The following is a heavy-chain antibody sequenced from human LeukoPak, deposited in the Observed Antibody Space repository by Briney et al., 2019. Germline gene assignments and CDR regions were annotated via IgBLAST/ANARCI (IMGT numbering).Heavy chain of an antibody. D-gene: IGHD3-3*01. Sequence: SETLSLTCTVSGGSFITSSYSWGWIRQSPGKGLEWIGTIYYSGNTYYNPSLKSRVTISVDTSKKQFFLKLRSVTAADTAVYYCARHPLFFASFQTDNWFDPWGQGTLVTVSS. J-gene: IGHJ5*02. V-gene: IGHV4-39*01. CDR1: GGSFITSSYS. CDR3: ARHPLFFASFQTDNWFDP. CDR2: IYYSGNT.